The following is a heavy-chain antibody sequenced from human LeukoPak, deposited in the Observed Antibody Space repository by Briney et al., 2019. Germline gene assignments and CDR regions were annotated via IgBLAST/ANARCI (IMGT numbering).Heavy chain of an antibody. CDR2: IKPDGSVG. CDR3: TQNLVAAAGDH. D-gene: IGHD6-13*01. J-gene: IGHJ4*02. Sequence: GSLRLSCSASGFTFSSYWMTWVRQAPGKGLEWVANIKPDGSVGYYVDSVRGRFIISRDNAGNSLYLQMNSLRVEDTAVYYCTQNLVAAAGDHWGQGNLLIVSS. CDR1: GFTFSSYW. V-gene: IGHV3-7*01.